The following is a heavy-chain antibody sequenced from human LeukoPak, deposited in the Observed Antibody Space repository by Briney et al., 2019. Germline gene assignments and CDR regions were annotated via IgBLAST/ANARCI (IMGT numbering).Heavy chain of an antibody. V-gene: IGHV3-23*01. Sequence: PGESLRLSCAASGFTFSSYAMSWVRQAPGKGLEWVSAISGSGGSTYYADSVKGRFTISRDNSKNTLYLQMNSLRAEDTAVYYCAKDGSHDYVWGSYRYYWGQGTLVTVSS. CDR1: GFTFSSYA. D-gene: IGHD3-16*02. J-gene: IGHJ4*02. CDR3: AKDGSHDYVWGSYRYY. CDR2: ISGSGGST.